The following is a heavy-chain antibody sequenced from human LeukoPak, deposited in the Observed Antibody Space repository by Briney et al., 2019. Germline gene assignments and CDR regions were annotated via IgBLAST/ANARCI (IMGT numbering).Heavy chain of an antibody. CDR3: AKDIPGWTFDV. Sequence: GGSLRLSCAASGFTLSNKAMGWVRQAPGKGLEWVSGIDGGRDNTHYADSVKGRFTISRDSSKNALYLQMNSLRVEDTAVYYCAKDIPGWTFDVWGQGTLVTVS. V-gene: IGHV3-23*01. J-gene: IGHJ3*01. CDR2: IDGGRDNT. CDR1: GFTLSNKA. D-gene: IGHD3-3*01.